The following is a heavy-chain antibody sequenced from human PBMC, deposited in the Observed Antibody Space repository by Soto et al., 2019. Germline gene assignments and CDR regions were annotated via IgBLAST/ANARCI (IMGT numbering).Heavy chain of an antibody. CDR3: ARVPNPAAIPGYNWKQAPD. CDR2: INPSGGST. CDR1: GGTFSSYA. J-gene: IGHJ4*02. D-gene: IGHD2-2*02. V-gene: IGHV1-46*01. Sequence: ASVKVSCKASGGTFSSYAISWVRQAPGQGLEWMGIINPSGGSTSYAQKFQGRVTMTRDTSTSTVYMELSSLRSEDTAVYYCARVPNPAAIPGYNWKQAPDWGQGTLVTVSS.